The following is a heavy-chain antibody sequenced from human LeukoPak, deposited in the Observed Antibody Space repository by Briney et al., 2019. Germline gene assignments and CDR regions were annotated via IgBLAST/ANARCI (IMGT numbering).Heavy chain of an antibody. V-gene: IGHV4-31*03. CDR3: ARGRGYCSSTSFPRGCNYYYMDV. Sequence: RASQTLSLTCTVSGGSISSGGYYWNWLRQHPGKGLEWIGYIYYRGSTYYNPSLKSRVTISIDTSKNQFSLKLTSVTAADTAVYYCARGRGYCSSTSFPRGCNYYYMDVWGKGTTVTVSS. CDR2: IYYRGST. D-gene: IGHD2-2*01. CDR1: GGSISSGGYY. J-gene: IGHJ6*03.